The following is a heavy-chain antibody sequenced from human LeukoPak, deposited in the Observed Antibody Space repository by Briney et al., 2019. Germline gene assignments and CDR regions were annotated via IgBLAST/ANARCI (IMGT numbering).Heavy chain of an antibody. Sequence: SETLSLTCTVSGGSISNYHWSWVRLPPGKGLEWIGYIYYSGRTTYNPSFKSRLTMSMDTSKNQFSLELRSVTAADTAVYYCAGDYDSGSYRFDYWGQGALVTVFS. D-gene: IGHD3-10*01. V-gene: IGHV4-59*12. CDR3: AGDYDSGSYRFDY. J-gene: IGHJ4*02. CDR1: GGSISNYH. CDR2: IYYSGRT.